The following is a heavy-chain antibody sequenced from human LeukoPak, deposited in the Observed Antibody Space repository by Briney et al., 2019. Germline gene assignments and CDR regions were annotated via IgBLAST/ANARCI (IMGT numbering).Heavy chain of an antibody. V-gene: IGHV1-2*06. J-gene: IGHJ4*02. Sequence: ASVKVSCKASGYTFADYPVHWVRQAPAQGLEWMGRLDPNSGGTHNPQKFQGRVTMTRDTSITTAYMELRSLRSDDTAVYYCARGNKYAGDYWGQGTLVTVSP. CDR2: LDPNSGGT. CDR1: GYTFADYP. D-gene: IGHD2-8*01. CDR3: ARGNKYAGDY.